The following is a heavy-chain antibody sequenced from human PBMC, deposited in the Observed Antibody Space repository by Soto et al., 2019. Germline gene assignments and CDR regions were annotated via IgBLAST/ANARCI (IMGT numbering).Heavy chain of an antibody. CDR3: ARSSPNCSGGSCYSGFDY. CDR1: GGTFSSYT. J-gene: IGHJ4*02. CDR2: IIPILGIA. V-gene: IGHV1-69*02. Sequence: ASVKVSCKASGGTFSSYTISWVRQAPGQGLEWMGRIIPILGIANYAQKFQGRVTITADKSTSTAYMELSSLRSEDTAVYYCARSSPNCSGGSCYSGFDYWGQGTLVTVSS. D-gene: IGHD2-15*01.